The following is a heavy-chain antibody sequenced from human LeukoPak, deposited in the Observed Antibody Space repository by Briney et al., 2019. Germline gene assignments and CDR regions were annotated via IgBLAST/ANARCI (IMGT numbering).Heavy chain of an antibody. CDR2: ISAYNGNT. Sequence: ASVKVSCKASGYTFTSYGVSRVRQAPGQGLEWMGWISAYNGNTNYAQKLQGRVTMTTDTSTSTAYMELRSLRSDDTAVYYCARTVTNNWFDPWGQGTLVTVSS. V-gene: IGHV1-18*01. CDR3: ARTVTNNWFDP. D-gene: IGHD4-11*01. J-gene: IGHJ5*02. CDR1: GYTFTSYG.